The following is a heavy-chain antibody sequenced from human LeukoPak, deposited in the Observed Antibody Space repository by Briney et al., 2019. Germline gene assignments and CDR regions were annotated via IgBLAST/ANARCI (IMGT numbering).Heavy chain of an antibody. CDR2: ISGGST. V-gene: IGHV3-23*01. CDR1: GFTFSSYA. J-gene: IGHJ4*02. CDR3: AKDLVCSSTSCRDFDY. D-gene: IGHD2-2*01. Sequence: GGSLRLSCAASGFTFSSYAMSWVRQAPGKGLEWVSAISGGSTYCADSVKGRFTISRDNSKNTLYLQMNSLRAEDTAVYYCAKDLVCSSTSCRDFDYWGQGTLVTVSS.